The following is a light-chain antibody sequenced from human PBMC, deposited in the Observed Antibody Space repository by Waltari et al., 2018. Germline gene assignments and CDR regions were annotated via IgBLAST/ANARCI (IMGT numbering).Light chain of an antibody. CDR1: PSVLYSSNNKNY. Sequence: DIMMPQSSDSLAVHLCARSTINCKSSPSVLYSSNNKNYLAWYQQKPGQPPKLLIYWASTRESGVPDRFSGSGSGTDFTRTISSLQAEDVAVYYCQQYYSTPLTFGQGTKVEIK. V-gene: IGKV4-1*01. CDR3: QQYYSTPLT. J-gene: IGKJ1*01. CDR2: WAS.